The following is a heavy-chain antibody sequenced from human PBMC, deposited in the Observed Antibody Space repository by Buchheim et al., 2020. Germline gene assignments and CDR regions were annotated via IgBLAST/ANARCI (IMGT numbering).Heavy chain of an antibody. D-gene: IGHD3-22*01. V-gene: IGHV3-23*04. Sequence: EVQLVESGGGLVQPGGSLRLSCAASGFTFSSYAMSWVRQAPGRGLEWVSAIIGSGVSTYYPDSVKGRFTISRDNSKNTLYLQMSSLRAEDTAVYYRANPGTSGYYYSSDYWGQGTL. CDR3: ANPGTSGYYYSSDY. CDR2: IIGSGVST. J-gene: IGHJ4*02. CDR1: GFTFSSYA.